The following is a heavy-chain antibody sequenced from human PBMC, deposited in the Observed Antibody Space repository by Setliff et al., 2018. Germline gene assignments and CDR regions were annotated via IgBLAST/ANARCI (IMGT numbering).Heavy chain of an antibody. J-gene: IGHJ4*01. Sequence: GASVKVSCKTSGYTFINYGLSWMRQAPGQGLEWMGWISGYNGNTDYAQNLQGRVTMTIDTSTSTAYMELRSLRSDDTAVYYCARVPRLEWLLPTFDSWGQEPWSPSPQ. CDR1: GYTFINYG. CDR2: ISGYNGNT. D-gene: IGHD3-3*01. CDR3: ARVPRLEWLLPTFDS. V-gene: IGHV1-18*01.